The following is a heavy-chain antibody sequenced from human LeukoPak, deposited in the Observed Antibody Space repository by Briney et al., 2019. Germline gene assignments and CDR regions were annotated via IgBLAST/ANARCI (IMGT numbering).Heavy chain of an antibody. CDR1: GFTVSSKY. V-gene: IGHV3-23*01. Sequence: GGSLRLSCAASGFTVSSKYMSWVRQAPGKGLEWVSAISGSGGTTYCADSVKGRFTISRDNSKNTLYLQMNSLRAEDTAVYYCAKDAKRYDYVWGTYYFDYWGQGTLVTVSS. J-gene: IGHJ4*02. CDR2: ISGSGGTT. CDR3: AKDAKRYDYVWGTYYFDY. D-gene: IGHD3-16*01.